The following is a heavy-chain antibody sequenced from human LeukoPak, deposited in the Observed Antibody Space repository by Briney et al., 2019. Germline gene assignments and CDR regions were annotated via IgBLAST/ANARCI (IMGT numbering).Heavy chain of an antibody. D-gene: IGHD6-19*01. CDR1: GGSVSSYS. CDR3: ARAQHCSSGCYRFFDY. Sequence: PSETLSLTCTVSGGSVSSYSWSWIRQPAGKGLEWIGRIYASGSTNYNPSLKSRVTMSLDTSKNQFSLNLSSVTAADTAVYYCARAQHCSSGCYRFFDYWGQGTLVTVSS. J-gene: IGHJ4*02. V-gene: IGHV4-4*07. CDR2: IYASGST.